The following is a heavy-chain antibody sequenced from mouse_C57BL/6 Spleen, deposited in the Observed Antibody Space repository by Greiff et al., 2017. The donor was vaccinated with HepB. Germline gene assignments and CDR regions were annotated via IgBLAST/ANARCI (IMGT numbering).Heavy chain of an antibody. D-gene: IGHD4-1*01. J-gene: IGHJ2*01. V-gene: IGHV5-4*01. CDR2: ISDGGSYT. Sequence: EVQGVESGGGLVKPGGSLKLSCAASGFTFSSYAMSWVRQTPEKRLEWVATISDGGSYTYYPDNVKGRFTISRDNAKNNLYLQMSHLKSEDTAMYYCASIGYWDVSYWGQGTTLTVSS. CDR1: GFTFSSYA. CDR3: ASIGYWDVSY.